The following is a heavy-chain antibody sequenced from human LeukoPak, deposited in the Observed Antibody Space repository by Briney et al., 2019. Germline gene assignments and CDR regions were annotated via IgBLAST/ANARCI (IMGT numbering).Heavy chain of an antibody. CDR2: ISSSSSYI. CDR1: GFTFSSYS. V-gene: IGHV3-21*01. Sequence: GGSLRLSCAASGFTFSSYSMNWVRQAPGKGLEWVSSISSSSSYIYYADSVKGRFTISRDNAKNSLYLQMNSLRAEDTAVYYCASSHGSGGYYNYWGQGTQVTVSS. J-gene: IGHJ4*02. D-gene: IGHD3-10*01. CDR3: ASSHGSGGYYNY.